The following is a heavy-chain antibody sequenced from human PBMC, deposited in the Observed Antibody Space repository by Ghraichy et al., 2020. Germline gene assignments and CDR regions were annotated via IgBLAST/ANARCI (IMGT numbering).Heavy chain of an antibody. D-gene: IGHD5-18*01. CDR2: ISAYNGNT. Sequence: ASVKVSCKASGYTFTSYGISWVRQAPGQGLEWMGWISAYNGNTNYAQKLQGRVTMTTDTSTSTAYMELRSLRSDDTAVYYCVRDLAPGRGYSYGYYFDYWGQGTLVTVSS. CDR3: VRDLAPGRGYSYGYYFDY. CDR1: GYTFTSYG. V-gene: IGHV1-18*01. J-gene: IGHJ4*02.